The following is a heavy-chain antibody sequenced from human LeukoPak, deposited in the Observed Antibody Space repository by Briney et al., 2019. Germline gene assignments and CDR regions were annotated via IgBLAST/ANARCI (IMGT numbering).Heavy chain of an antibody. CDR1: GFTFSSYA. V-gene: IGHV3-23*01. Sequence: GGSLRLSCAASGFTFSSYAMSWVRQAPGKGLEWVSAISGSGGSTYYADSVKGRFTISGDNSKNTLYLQMNSLRAEDTAVYYCAKDHSSTIFGVVITNYYYYYGMDVWGQGTTVTVSS. D-gene: IGHD3-3*01. CDR3: AKDHSSTIFGVVITNYYYYYGMDV. CDR2: ISGSGGST. J-gene: IGHJ6*02.